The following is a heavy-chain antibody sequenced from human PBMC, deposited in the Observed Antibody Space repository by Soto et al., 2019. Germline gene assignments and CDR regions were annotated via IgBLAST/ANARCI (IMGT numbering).Heavy chain of an antibody. D-gene: IGHD5-12*01. J-gene: IGHJ5*02. V-gene: IGHV4-59*01. CDR2: VYSGDIYSSGSA. Sequence: QVQLQESGPGLVKPSETLSLTCSVSGGSINNYYWSWIRQPPGKGLEWIGEVYSGDIYSSGSASYYPSLKSRVTMSADKSKNQIALKLTALTAVDTAMYYCASGGDTGYDPSTTWGQGILVTVSS. CDR1: GGSINNYY. CDR3: ASGGDTGYDPSTT.